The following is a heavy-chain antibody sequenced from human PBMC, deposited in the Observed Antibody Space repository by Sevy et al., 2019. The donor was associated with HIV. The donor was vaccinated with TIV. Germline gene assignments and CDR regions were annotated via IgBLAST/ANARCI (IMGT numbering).Heavy chain of an antibody. CDR1: RGSISTYY. V-gene: IGHV4-59*12. J-gene: IGHJ4*02. CDR3: ARDVYYNDRSGYYHYFDY. CDR2: IYHSGGT. D-gene: IGHD3-22*01. Sequence: SETLSLTCTVSRGSISTYYWSWIRQTPGKGLEWIGTIYHSGGTTYNPSLKSRVTISVDTSKNQFSLKLRSVTAADTAVYYCARDVYYNDRSGYYHYFDYWGQGTLVTVSS.